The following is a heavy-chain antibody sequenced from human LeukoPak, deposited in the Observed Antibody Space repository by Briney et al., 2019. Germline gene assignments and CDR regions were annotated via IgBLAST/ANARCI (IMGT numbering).Heavy chain of an antibody. V-gene: IGHV4-4*07. Sequence: PSETLSLTCTVSGGSISSYYWSWIRQPAGKGLEWIGRIYTSGSTNYNPSLKSRVTMSVDTSKNQFSLKLSSVTAADTAVYYCARGYGSGSYYGYYYYGMDVWGQGTTVTVSS. CDR3: ARGYGSGSYYGYYYYGMDV. CDR1: GGSISSYY. J-gene: IGHJ6*02. CDR2: IYTSGST. D-gene: IGHD3-10*01.